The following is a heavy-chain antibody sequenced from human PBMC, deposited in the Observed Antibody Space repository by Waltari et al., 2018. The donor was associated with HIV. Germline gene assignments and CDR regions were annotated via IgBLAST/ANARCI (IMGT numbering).Heavy chain of an antibody. CDR1: GYSVRSGHH. CDR2: IDHSGGT. D-gene: IGHD4-4*01. CDR3: ARDNSNYFSFYYGMDV. V-gene: IGHV4-38-2*02. J-gene: IGHJ6*02. Sequence: QVQLQESGPGLLKPSETLSLTCVVSGYSVRSGHHWGWFRQPPGKGLEWIGSIDHSGGTYDNPSLKSRVTISLDTSKNQFSLKLISVTAADTAVYYCARDNSNYFSFYYGMDVWGQGTTVTVSS.